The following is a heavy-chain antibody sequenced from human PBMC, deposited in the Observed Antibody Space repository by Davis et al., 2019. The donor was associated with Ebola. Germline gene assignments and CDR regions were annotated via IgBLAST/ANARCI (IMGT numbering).Heavy chain of an antibody. Sequence: GGSLRLSCAASGFTFSSYSMNWVRQAPGKGLEWVSSISSSSSYIYYADSVKGRFTISRDNSKNTLYLQMNSLRAEDTAVYYCARTRNYDILTGEFDPWGQGTLVTVSS. CDR2: ISSSSSYI. CDR3: ARTRNYDILTGEFDP. CDR1: GFTFSSYS. D-gene: IGHD3-9*01. V-gene: IGHV3-21*01. J-gene: IGHJ5*02.